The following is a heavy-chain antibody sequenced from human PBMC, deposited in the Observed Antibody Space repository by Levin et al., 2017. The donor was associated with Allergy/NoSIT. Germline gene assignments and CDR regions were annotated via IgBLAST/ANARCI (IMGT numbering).Heavy chain of an antibody. D-gene: IGHD2-2*01. CDR2: IYYSGST. Sequence: SQTLSLTCTVSGGSISSSSYYWGWIRQPPGKGLEWIGSIYYSGSTYYNPSLKSRVTISVDTSKNQFSLKLSSVTAADTAVYYCARLHRYCSSTSCFENWFDPWGQGTLVTVSS. CDR1: GGSISSSSYY. J-gene: IGHJ5*02. V-gene: IGHV4-39*01. CDR3: ARLHRYCSSTSCFENWFDP.